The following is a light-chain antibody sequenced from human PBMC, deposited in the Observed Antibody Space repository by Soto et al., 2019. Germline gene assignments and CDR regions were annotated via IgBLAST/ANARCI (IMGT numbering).Light chain of an antibody. J-gene: IGKJ5*01. Sequence: EIVMTQSPATLSVSPGERATLSCRASQSISSNLAWHQQKPGQAPRLLIYGASTRATGIPARFSGSGPGTEFTLTITSLQSEDVAVYYCQQYNNWPPITFGQGTRLEIK. CDR2: GAS. V-gene: IGKV3-15*01. CDR1: QSISSN. CDR3: QQYNNWPPIT.